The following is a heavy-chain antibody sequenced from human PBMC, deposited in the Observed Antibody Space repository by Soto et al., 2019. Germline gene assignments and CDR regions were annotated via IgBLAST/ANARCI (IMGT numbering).Heavy chain of an antibody. D-gene: IGHD3-3*01. CDR3: ARASGLHLYYYGMDV. CDR2: INAGNGNT. J-gene: IGHJ6*02. Sequence: ASVKVSCKASGYTFTSYAMHWVRQAPGQRLEWMGWINAGNGNTKYSQKFQGRVTITRDTSASTAYMELSSLRSEDTAVYYCARASGLHLYYYGMDVWGQGTTVTVSS. CDR1: GYTFTSYA. V-gene: IGHV1-3*01.